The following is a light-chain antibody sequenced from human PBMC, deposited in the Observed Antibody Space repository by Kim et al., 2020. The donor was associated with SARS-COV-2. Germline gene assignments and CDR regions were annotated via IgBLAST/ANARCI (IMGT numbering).Light chain of an antibody. J-gene: IGLJ3*02. CDR2: DVN. V-gene: IGLV2-14*04. Sequence: GQSITISCTGTGSDVGGYNYVSWYQQHPDKAPKLMIFDVNKRPSGVSDRFSGSKSGNTASLTISGLQAEDEADYYCSSYTTSTTWVFGGGTQLTVL. CDR3: SSYTTSTTWV. CDR1: GSDVGGYNY.